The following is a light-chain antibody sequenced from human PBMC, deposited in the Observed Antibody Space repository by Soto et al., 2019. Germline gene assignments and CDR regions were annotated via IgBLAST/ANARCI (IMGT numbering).Light chain of an antibody. CDR2: LEGSGSD. V-gene: IGLV4-60*02. CDR3: ENWDSNTHGV. J-gene: IGLJ3*02. CDR1: SGHSSYI. Sequence: QPVLTQSSSASASLGSSVKLTCTLTSGHSSYIIAWHQQQPGKAHRYLMKLEGSGSDNKGSGVPDRFSGSSSGADRYRTISNLKFEDEADYYGENWDSNTHGVFGGGAQLT.